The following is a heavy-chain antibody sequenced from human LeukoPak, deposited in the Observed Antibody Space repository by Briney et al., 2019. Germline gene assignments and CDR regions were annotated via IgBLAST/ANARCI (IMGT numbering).Heavy chain of an antibody. J-gene: IGHJ4*02. V-gene: IGHV4-61*01. Sequence: SETLSLTCTVSGGSISSSSYYWSWIRQPPGKGLEWIGYIYYSGSTNYNPSLKSRVTISVDTSKNQFSLKLSSVTAADTAVYYCARDPGSYGYYFDYWGQGTLVTVSS. CDR2: IYYSGST. CDR3: ARDPGSYGYYFDY. CDR1: GGSISSSSYY. D-gene: IGHD5-18*01.